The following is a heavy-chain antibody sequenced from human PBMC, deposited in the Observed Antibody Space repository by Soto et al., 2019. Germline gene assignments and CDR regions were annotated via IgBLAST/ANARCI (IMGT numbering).Heavy chain of an antibody. D-gene: IGHD4-17*01. Sequence: PSETLSLTCTVSGGSISSGDYYWSWIRQPPGKGLEWIGYIYYSGSTYYNPSLKSRVTISVDTSKNQFSLKLSSVTAADTAVYNCARVYYGDPPVRWFDPWGQGTLVTVSS. CDR1: GGSISSGDYY. V-gene: IGHV4-30-4*01. CDR2: IYYSGST. J-gene: IGHJ5*02. CDR3: ARVYYGDPPVRWFDP.